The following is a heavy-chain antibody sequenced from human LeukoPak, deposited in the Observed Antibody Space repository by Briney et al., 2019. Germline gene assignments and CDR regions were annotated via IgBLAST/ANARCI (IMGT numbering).Heavy chain of an antibody. CDR2: ISYDGSNK. CDR1: GFTFSDYY. D-gene: IGHD6-19*01. J-gene: IGHJ4*01. CDR3: ARPLNKSKAGPVSLHY. V-gene: IGHV3-30-3*01. Sequence: GGSLRLSCAASGFTFSDYYMSWIRQAPGRGLEWVAVISYDGSNKYYADSVKGRFTISRDNSKNTLYLQMNSLRAEDTAVYYCARPLNKSKAGPVSLHYWGHGTLVTVSS.